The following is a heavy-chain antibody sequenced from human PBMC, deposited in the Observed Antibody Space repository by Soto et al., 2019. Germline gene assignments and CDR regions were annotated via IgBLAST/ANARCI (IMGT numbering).Heavy chain of an antibody. J-gene: IGHJ6*03. CDR3: ARVGYNWNLVGYYMDV. V-gene: IGHV1-8*02. CDR2: MNPNSGNT. D-gene: IGHD1-7*01. Sequence: ASVKVSCKASGGTFSSYAISWVRQAPGQGLEWMGWMNPNSGNTGYAQKFQGRVTMTRNTSISTAYMELSSLRSEDTAVYYCARVGYNWNLVGYYMDVWGKGTTVTVSS. CDR1: GGTFSSYA.